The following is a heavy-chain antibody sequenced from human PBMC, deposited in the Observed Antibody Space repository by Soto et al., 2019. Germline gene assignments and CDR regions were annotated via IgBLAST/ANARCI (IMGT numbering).Heavy chain of an antibody. CDR3: ARDPSRGNYWARYIDL. Sequence: VGSLRHSCAASGGTCISYSMSWVRQATGKGLEWVSSISSSSSYIYYADSVKGRFTISRDNAKNSLYLQMNSLRAEDTAVYYCARDPSRGNYWARYIDLWGRGTLVTVSS. CDR2: ISSSSSYI. D-gene: IGHD1-26*01. V-gene: IGHV3-21*01. J-gene: IGHJ2*01. CDR1: GGTCISYS.